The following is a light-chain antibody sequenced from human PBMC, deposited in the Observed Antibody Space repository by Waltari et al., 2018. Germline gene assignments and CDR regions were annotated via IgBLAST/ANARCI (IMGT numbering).Light chain of an antibody. J-gene: IGKJ4*01. V-gene: IGKV3-11*01. CDR1: QRVSSS. CDR3: QQRSIWPQLT. CDR2: DAS. Sequence: EIVLTQSPATLSLSPGERATLSCRASQRVSSSLAWYQQKPGQAPRLLIYDASNRATGIPARFSGSGTGTDFNITINSLEPEDFAVYYCQQRSIWPQLTFGGGTKVEI.